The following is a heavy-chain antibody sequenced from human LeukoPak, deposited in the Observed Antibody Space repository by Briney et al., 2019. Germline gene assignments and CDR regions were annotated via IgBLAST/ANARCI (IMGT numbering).Heavy chain of an antibody. Sequence: PGGSLRLSCAASGFTFSSYGMHWVRQAPGKGLEWVAVIWYDGSNKYYADSVKGRSTISRDNSKNTLYLQMSSLRAEDTAVYYCARAAYDSSGYLTLWGQGTLVTVSS. CDR2: IWYDGSNK. CDR3: ARAAYDSSGYLTL. D-gene: IGHD3-22*01. CDR1: GFTFSSYG. V-gene: IGHV3-33*01. J-gene: IGHJ4*02.